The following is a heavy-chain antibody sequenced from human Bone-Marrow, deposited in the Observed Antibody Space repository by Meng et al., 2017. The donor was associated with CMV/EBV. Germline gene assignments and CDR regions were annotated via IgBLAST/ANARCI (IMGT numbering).Heavy chain of an antibody. CDR3: AAQVGRRPPLN. J-gene: IGHJ4*02. V-gene: IGHV4-34*01. CDR2: VNPGVST. CDR1: DASSANYY. Sequence: GSLRLSCAVQDASSANYYWSWIRQPPGKGLEWIGEVNPGVSTNYNPSLTSRVTMSVDMAKKQFFLKLTSVTAADTGVYFCAAQVGRRPPLNCGQGTLVTVSS. D-gene: IGHD1-26*01.